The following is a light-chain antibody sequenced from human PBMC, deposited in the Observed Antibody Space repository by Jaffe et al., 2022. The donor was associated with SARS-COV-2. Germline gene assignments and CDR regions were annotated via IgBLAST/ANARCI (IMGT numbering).Light chain of an antibody. CDR3: SSFAGNNILL. J-gene: IGLJ2*01. CDR2: EVS. Sequence: SALTQPPSASGSPGQSVTISCTGTSSDVGDYNYVSWYQQHPGKAPKLMIYEVSKRPSGVPDRFSGSKSGNTASLTVSGLQAEDEADYYCSSFAGNNILLFGGGTELTVL. V-gene: IGLV2-8*01. CDR1: SSDVGDYNY.